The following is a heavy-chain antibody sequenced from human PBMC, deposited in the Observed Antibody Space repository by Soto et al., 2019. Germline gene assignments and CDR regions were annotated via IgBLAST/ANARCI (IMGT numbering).Heavy chain of an antibody. Sequence: GGSLRLSCAAPGFSFSAYALHWVRQAPGKALEWVAAISPNGNNNYYADSVKGRFIISRDNSKNTLYLQMNSLRAEDTAVYYCAKDHSAHGDYGHFDYWGQGTLVTVSS. CDR2: ISPNGNNN. J-gene: IGHJ4*02. CDR1: GFSFSAYA. CDR3: AKDHSAHGDYGHFDY. V-gene: IGHV3-30-3*01. D-gene: IGHD4-17*01.